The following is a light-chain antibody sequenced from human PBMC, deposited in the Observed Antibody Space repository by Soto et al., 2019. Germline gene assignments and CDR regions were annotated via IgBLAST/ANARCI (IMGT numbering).Light chain of an antibody. CDR2: GNN. J-gene: IGLJ1*01. CDR1: SSNIGAGYD. Sequence: QSALTQPPSASGAPGQRGTISCTRSSSNIGAGYDVHWYQQLPGTAPKLLIYGNNNRPSGVPDRFSGSKSGTSASLAITGLQAEDEADYYCQSYDSSLSGYVFGTGTKVTVL. V-gene: IGLV1-40*01. CDR3: QSYDSSLSGYV.